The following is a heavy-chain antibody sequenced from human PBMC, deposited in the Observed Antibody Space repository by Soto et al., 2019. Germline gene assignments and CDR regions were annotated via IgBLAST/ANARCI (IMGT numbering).Heavy chain of an antibody. D-gene: IGHD3-22*01. J-gene: IGHJ5*02. V-gene: IGHV1-2*02. CDR1: GYSFTGYY. CDR2: INPNSGDT. CDR3: AQGDYYNHYRPKNL. Sequence: VQLVQSGAEVKKPGASVMVSCKASGYSFTGYYMHWVRQAPGQGLEWMGWINPNSGDTLYAQKFQGRVTMTRDTAISTASMELSRLKSDDTDVYYCAQGDYYNHYRPKNLWGQGTLVTVS.